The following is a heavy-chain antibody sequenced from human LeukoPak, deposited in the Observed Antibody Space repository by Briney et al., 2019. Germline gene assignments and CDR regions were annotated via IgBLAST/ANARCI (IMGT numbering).Heavy chain of an antibody. CDR3: ARGVYGDPVAFDY. D-gene: IGHD4/OR15-4a*01. V-gene: IGHV3-74*01. J-gene: IGHJ4*02. Sequence: GGSLRLSCEASGFTFSSYWMHWVRQAPGRGLVWVSRIHSDEIRTNYADSVTGRFTISRDNAKNTVYLQMNSLRDEDTAVYYCARGVYGDPVAFDYWGQGTLVTVSS. CDR2: IHSDEIRT. CDR1: GFTFSSYW.